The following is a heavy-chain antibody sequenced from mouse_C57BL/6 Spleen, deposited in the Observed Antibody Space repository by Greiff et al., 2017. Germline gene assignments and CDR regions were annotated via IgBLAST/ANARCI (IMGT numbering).Heavy chain of an antibody. V-gene: IGHV1-64*01. CDR1: VYTFTSYW. D-gene: IGHD1-1*01. Sequence: VQLQQPGAELVKPGASVKLSCKASVYTFTSYWMHWVKPRPGQGLEWIGMIHPNSGSTNYTEKFKSQATLTVDKSSSTAYMQLSSLTSEDSAVYYCARGLTTVVERYYEVWGTGTTVTVAS. J-gene: IGHJ1*03. CDR2: IHPNSGST. CDR3: ARGLTTVVERYYEV.